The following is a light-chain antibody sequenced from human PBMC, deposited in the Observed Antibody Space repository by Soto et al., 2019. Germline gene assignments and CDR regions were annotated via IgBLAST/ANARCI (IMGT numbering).Light chain of an antibody. V-gene: IGKV1-39*01. CDR1: QSISSY. CDR2: AAS. CDR3: QQSYSTPWP. J-gene: IGKJ1*01. Sequence: DIRMTQSPSSLSASVGDRVTITCRASQSISSYLNWYQQKPGKAPKLLIYAASSLQSGVPSRFSGSGSGTDFTLTISSLQPEDFATYYCQQSYSTPWPFGQGTKVEIK.